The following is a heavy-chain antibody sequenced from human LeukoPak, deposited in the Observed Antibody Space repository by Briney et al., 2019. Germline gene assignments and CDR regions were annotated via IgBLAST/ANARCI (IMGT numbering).Heavy chain of an antibody. Sequence: GGSLRLSCAASGFTFSNAWMSWVRQAPGKGLEWVGRIKSKTDGGTTDYAAPVKGRFTISRDDSKNTLYLQMNSLKTEDTAVYYCTTKPPNGGSAFDIWGQGTMVTVSS. CDR3: TTKPPNGGSAFDI. V-gene: IGHV3-15*01. D-gene: IGHD7-27*01. J-gene: IGHJ3*02. CDR2: IKSKTDGGTT. CDR1: GFTFSNAW.